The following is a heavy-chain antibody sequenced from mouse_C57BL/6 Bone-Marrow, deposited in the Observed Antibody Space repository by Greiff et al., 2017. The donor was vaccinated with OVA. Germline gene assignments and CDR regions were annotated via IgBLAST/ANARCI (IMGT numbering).Heavy chain of an antibody. J-gene: IGHJ3*01. Sequence: QVQLKESGAELARPGASVKLSCKASGYTFTSYGISWVKQRTGQGLEWIGEIYPRSGNTYYNEKFKGKATLTADKSSSTAYMELRSLTSEDSAVYFCARRGYYGSSYGAWFAYWGQGTLVTVSA. CDR2: IYPRSGNT. CDR1: GYTFTSYG. D-gene: IGHD1-1*01. CDR3: ARRGYYGSSYGAWFAY. V-gene: IGHV1-81*01.